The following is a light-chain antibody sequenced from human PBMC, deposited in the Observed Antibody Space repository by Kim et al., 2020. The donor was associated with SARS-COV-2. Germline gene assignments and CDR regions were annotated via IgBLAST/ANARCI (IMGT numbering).Light chain of an antibody. V-gene: IGLV3-19*01. CDR3: NSRDSSGNHWV. CDR1: SLRSYY. J-gene: IGLJ3*02. CDR2: GKH. Sequence: SELTQDPAVSVALGQTVRITCQGDSLRSYYASWYQQKPGQAPVLVIYGKHNRPSGIPDRFSGSSSGNTASLTITGAQAEDEADYYCNSRDSSGNHWVFGGGTQLTVL.